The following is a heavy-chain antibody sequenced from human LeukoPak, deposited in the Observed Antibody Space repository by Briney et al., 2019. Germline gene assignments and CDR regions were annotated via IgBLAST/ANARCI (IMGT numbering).Heavy chain of an antibody. CDR2: IDWDDDK. CDR1: GFPLSTSGMR. D-gene: IGHD6-13*01. CDR3: ARGAADDAFDI. V-gene: IGHV2-70*04. J-gene: IGHJ3*02. Sequence: ESGPALVKPTQTLTLTCTFSGFPLSTSGMRVSWIRQPPGKALEWLARIDWDDDKFYSTSLKTRLTISKDTSKNQVVLTMTNMDPVDTATHYCARGAADDAFDIWGQGTMVTVSS.